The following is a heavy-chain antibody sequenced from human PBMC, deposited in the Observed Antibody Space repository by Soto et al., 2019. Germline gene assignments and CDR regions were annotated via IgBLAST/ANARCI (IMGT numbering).Heavy chain of an antibody. Sequence: GGSLRLSCAASGFTFSSYGMHWVRQAPGKGLEWVAVIWYDGSNKYYADSVKGRFTISRDNSKNTLYLQMNSLRAEDTAVYYCAREYIAVAGNDAFDIWGQGTMVTVSS. CDR1: GFTFSSYG. V-gene: IGHV3-33*01. CDR3: AREYIAVAGNDAFDI. J-gene: IGHJ3*02. CDR2: IWYDGSNK. D-gene: IGHD6-19*01.